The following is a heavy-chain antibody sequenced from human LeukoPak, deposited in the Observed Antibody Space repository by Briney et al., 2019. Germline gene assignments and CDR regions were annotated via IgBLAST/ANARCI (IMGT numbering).Heavy chain of an antibody. CDR3: ARRWFDP. Sequence: GGSLRLSCAASGFTCSSCSMNWVRQAPGKGLEWVSYISSSSSTIYYADSVKGRFAISRDNAKNSLYLQMNSLRAEDTAVYYCARRWFDPWGQGTLVTVSS. V-gene: IGHV3-48*01. CDR2: ISSSSSTI. CDR1: GFTCSSCS. J-gene: IGHJ5*02.